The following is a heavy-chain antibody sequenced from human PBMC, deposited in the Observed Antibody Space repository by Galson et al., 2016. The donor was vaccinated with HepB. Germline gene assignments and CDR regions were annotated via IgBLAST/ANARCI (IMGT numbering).Heavy chain of an antibody. CDR2: MYHSGYT. V-gene: IGHV4-4*02. Sequence: SETLSLTCAVSGGSFTNNNWWSWVRQPPGKGLEWIGEMYHSGYTNYNPSLKSRVTMSVDKSKNQFSLGLFAVTAADTAVYHCVRVWGKYFDYWGQGALVTVSS. CDR1: GGSFTNNNW. J-gene: IGHJ4*02. CDR3: VRVWGKYFDY. D-gene: IGHD7-27*01.